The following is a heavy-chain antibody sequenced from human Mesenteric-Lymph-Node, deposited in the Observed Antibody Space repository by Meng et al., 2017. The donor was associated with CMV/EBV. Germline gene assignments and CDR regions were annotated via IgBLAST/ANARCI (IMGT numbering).Heavy chain of an antibody. CDR2: VYDGGRT. CDR3: ARGGYDTVVVPTALEL. Sequence: GESLKISCAASGFTFRNYWMSWVRQAPGKGLEWVSVVYDGGRTDYADSVKGRFTMSRDNSRNTVYLQMNSLRREDTAVYYCARGGYDTVVVPTALELWGQGTLVTVSS. D-gene: IGHD2-2*01. J-gene: IGHJ4*02. CDR1: GFTFRNYW. V-gene: IGHV3-66*02.